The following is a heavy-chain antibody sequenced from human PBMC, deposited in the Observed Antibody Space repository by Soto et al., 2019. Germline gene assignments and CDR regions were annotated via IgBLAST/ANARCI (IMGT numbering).Heavy chain of an antibody. D-gene: IGHD3-10*01. CDR2: ISAYNGNT. V-gene: IGHV1-18*04. Sequence: AASVKVSCKASGYTFTSYGISWVRQAPGQGLEWMGWISAYNGNTNYAQKLQGRVTMTTDTSTSTAYMELRSLRSDDTAVYYCARGGGEVLLWFGEFTYYYYGMDVWGQGTTVTVSS. CDR3: ARGGGEVLLWFGEFTYYYYGMDV. CDR1: GYTFTSYG. J-gene: IGHJ6*02.